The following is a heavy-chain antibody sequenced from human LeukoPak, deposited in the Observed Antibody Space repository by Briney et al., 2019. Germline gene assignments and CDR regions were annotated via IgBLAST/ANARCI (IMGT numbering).Heavy chain of an antibody. CDR2: IRYGESEQ. CDR3: VKEGFDP. J-gene: IGHJ5*02. V-gene: IGHV3-30*02. Sequence: PGGSLRLSCAASGFTFSSYGMHWVRQAPGKGLQWLAFIRYGESEQYYLDSVKGRFTISRDNSKNTVYLQLNSLRSEDTAMYYCVKEGFDPWGQGTLVTVSS. CDR1: GFTFSSYG.